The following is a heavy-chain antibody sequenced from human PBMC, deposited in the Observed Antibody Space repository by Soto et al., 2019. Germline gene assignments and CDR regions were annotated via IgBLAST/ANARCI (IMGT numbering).Heavy chain of an antibody. CDR3: ARNTAMGNFYYYYYYMDV. J-gene: IGHJ6*03. V-gene: IGHV4-59*08. CDR2: IYYSGST. CDR1: GGSISSYY. D-gene: IGHD5-18*01. Sequence: SETLSLTCTVSGGSISSYYWSWIRQPPGKGLEWIGYIYYSGSTNYNPSLKSRVTISVDTSKNQFSLKLSSVTAADTAVYYCARNTAMGNFYYYYYYMDVWGKGTTVTVSS.